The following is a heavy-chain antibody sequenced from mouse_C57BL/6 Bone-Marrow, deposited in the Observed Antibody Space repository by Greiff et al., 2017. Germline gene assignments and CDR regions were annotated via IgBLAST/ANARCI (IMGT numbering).Heavy chain of an antibody. V-gene: IGHV2-2*01. D-gene: IGHD2-5*01. CDR2: IWRGGST. J-gene: IGHJ3*01. CDR1: GFSLTSYG. Sequence: VQLVESGPGLVQPSQSLSITCTVSGFSLTSYGVHWVRQSPGKGLEWLGVIWRGGSTDYNAAFISRLSISKDNATGQVFFKMNSLQADDTAIYYCATYSNYAWFAYWGQGTLVNVSA. CDR3: ATYSNYAWFAY.